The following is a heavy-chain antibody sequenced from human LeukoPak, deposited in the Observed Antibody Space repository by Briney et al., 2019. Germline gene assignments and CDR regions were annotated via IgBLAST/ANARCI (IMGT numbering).Heavy chain of an antibody. CDR2: ISYDGSNK. J-gene: IGHJ5*02. CDR1: GFTFSSYA. Sequence: PGRSLRLSCAASGFTFSSYAMHWVRQAPGKGLEWVAVISYDGSNKYYADSVKGRFTISRDNAKNSLYLQMNSLRAEDTAVYYCARDGSVYSSSARPRFDPWGQGTLVTASS. CDR3: ARDGSVYSSSARPRFDP. D-gene: IGHD6-6*01. V-gene: IGHV3-30-3*01.